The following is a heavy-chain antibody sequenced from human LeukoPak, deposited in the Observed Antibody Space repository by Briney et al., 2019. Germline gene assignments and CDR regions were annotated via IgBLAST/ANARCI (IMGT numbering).Heavy chain of an antibody. J-gene: IGHJ4*02. V-gene: IGHV4-61*02. CDR1: GGSINSGSYF. Sequence: SETLSLTCTVSGGSINSGSYFWSWIRQPAGKGLEWIGRIYTSGITNYHSSLMSRATISIDTSKNQSSLKLSSVTAADTAVYYCARSNSGSYRELDYWGQGALVTVSS. D-gene: IGHD1-26*01. CDR3: ARSNSGSYRELDY. CDR2: IYTSGIT.